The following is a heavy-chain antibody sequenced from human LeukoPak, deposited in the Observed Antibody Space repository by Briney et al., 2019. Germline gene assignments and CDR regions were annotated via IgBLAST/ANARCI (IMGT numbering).Heavy chain of an antibody. J-gene: IGHJ4*02. CDR3: AREGRQYSGSPWYFDY. Sequence: PGGSLRLSCAASGFTFSSYGMHWVRQAPGKGLEWVAVISYDGSNKYYADSVKGRFTISRDNSKNTLYLQMNSLRAEDTAVYYCAREGRQYSGSPWYFDYWGQGTLVTVSS. V-gene: IGHV3-30*03. CDR2: ISYDGSNK. D-gene: IGHD1-26*01. CDR1: GFTFSSYG.